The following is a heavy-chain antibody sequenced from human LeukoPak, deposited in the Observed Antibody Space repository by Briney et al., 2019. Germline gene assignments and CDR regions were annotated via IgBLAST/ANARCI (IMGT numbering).Heavy chain of an antibody. Sequence: SETLSLTCAVSGYSISSGYYWGWIRQPPGKGLEWIGSIYHSGSTYYNPSLKSRVTISVDTSKNQFSLKLSSVTAADTAVYCCASRQGGLQSSRLRSGMDVWGKGTTVTVSS. CDR3: ASRQGGLQSSRLRSGMDV. J-gene: IGHJ6*03. V-gene: IGHV4-38-2*01. D-gene: IGHD4-11*01. CDR1: GYSISSGYY. CDR2: IYHSGST.